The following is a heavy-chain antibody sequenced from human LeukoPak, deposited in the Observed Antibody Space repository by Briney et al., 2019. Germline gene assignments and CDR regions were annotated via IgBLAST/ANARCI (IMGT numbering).Heavy chain of an antibody. J-gene: IGHJ3*02. V-gene: IGHV4-30-2*01. CDR1: GGSISSGAYY. Sequence: SQTLSLTCTVSGGSISSGAYYWSWIRQPPGRGLEWIGYIYHSGGTYYNPSLKSRVTISVDRSKNQFSLKVSSVTAADTAVYYCARLLSGYDGLFDIWGQGTMVTVSS. CDR3: ARLLSGYDGLFDI. CDR2: IYHSGGT. D-gene: IGHD5-12*01.